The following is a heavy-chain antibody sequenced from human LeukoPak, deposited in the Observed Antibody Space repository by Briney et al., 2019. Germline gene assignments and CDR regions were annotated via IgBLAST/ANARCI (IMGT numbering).Heavy chain of an antibody. CDR2: ISWNSRSI. V-gene: IGHV3-9*01. Sequence: GGSLRLSCAASGFTFDDYVMHWVRQAPGKGLEWVSGISWNSRSIGYADSVKGRFTISRDNAKRSLYLQMNSLRAEDTALYFCAKDTKFSDFDYWGQGTLVTVSS. D-gene: IGHD6-19*01. CDR3: AKDTKFSDFDY. J-gene: IGHJ4*02. CDR1: GFTFDDYV.